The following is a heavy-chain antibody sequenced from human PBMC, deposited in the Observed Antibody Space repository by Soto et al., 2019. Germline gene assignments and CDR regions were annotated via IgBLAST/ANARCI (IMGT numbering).Heavy chain of an antibody. CDR1: GYTFTSYG. J-gene: IGHJ6*03. CDR3: VRVHSSSSYYYYYMDV. CDR2: ISAYNGNT. D-gene: IGHD6-13*01. V-gene: IGHV1-18*01. Sequence: ASVKVSCKASGYTFTSYGISWVRQAPGQGLEWMGWISAYNGNTNYAQKLQGRVTMTTDTSTSTAYMELRSLRSDDTAVYYCVRVHSSSSYYYYYMDVWGKGTTVTVSS.